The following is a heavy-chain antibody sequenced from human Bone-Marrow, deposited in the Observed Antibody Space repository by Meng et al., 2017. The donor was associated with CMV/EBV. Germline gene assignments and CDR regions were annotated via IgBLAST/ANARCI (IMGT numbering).Heavy chain of an antibody. J-gene: IGHJ5*02. D-gene: IGHD3-16*01. Sequence: SETLSLTCTVSGGSISSYYWSWIRQPPGKGLEWIGEIYHSGSTNYNPSLKSRVTISVDKSKNQFSLKLSSVTAADTAVYYCARVGGLGFDPWGQGTLVTVSS. CDR3: ARVGGLGFDP. V-gene: IGHV4-59*12. CDR2: IYHSGST. CDR1: GGSISSYY.